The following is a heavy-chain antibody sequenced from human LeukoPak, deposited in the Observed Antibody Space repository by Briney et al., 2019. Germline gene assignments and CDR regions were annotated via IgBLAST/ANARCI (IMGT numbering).Heavy chain of an antibody. D-gene: IGHD4-17*01. Sequence: SETLSLTCAVYGGSFSGYYWSWIRQPPGKGLEWIGEINHSGSTNYNPSLKSRVTISVDTSKNQFSLKLSSVTAADTAVYYCARGYPTVTRRFFDYWGQGTLVTVSS. CDR3: ARGYPTVTRRFFDY. CDR1: GGSFSGYY. J-gene: IGHJ4*02. CDR2: INHSGST. V-gene: IGHV4-34*01.